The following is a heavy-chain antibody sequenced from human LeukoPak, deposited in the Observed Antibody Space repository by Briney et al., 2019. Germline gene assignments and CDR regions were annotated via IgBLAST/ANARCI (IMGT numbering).Heavy chain of an antibody. CDR3: AREGGYSGYESDY. V-gene: IGHV3-74*01. D-gene: IGHD5-12*01. Sequence: GGALRLSCAASGFTFSSYWMHWVRQAPGKGLVWVSRINSDGSSTNYADSVKGRFTISRDNAKNTLYLQMNSLRAEDTAVYYCAREGGYSGYESDYWGQGTLVTVSS. J-gene: IGHJ4*02. CDR2: INSDGSST. CDR1: GFTFSSYW.